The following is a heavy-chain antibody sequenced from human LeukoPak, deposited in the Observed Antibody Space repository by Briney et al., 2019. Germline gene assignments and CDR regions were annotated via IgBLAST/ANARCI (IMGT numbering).Heavy chain of an antibody. CDR1: GFTFDDYA. V-gene: IGHV3-9*01. CDR2: ISWNSGSI. Sequence: GRSLRLSCAASGFTFDDYAMHWVRQAPGKGLEWVSGISWNSGSIGYADSVKGQFTISRDNSKNTLYLQMNSLRADDTAVYYCAKPDGPDYWGQGTLVTVSS. J-gene: IGHJ4*02. D-gene: IGHD1-14*01. CDR3: AKPDGPDY.